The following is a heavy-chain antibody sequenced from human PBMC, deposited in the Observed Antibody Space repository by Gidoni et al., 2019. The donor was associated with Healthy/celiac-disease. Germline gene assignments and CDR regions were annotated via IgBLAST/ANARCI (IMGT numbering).Heavy chain of an antibody. D-gene: IGHD3-3*01. J-gene: IGHJ5*02. CDR1: GGSISSGSYY. Sequence: QVQLQESGPGLVKPSQTLSLTCTVSGGSISSGSYYRSWIRQPAGKGLEWIGRIYTSGSTNYNPSLKSRVTISVDTSKNQFSLKLSSVTAADTAVYYCARDGEHYDFWSGYLGWFDPWGQGTLVTVSS. CDR2: IYTSGST. V-gene: IGHV4-61*02. CDR3: ARDGEHYDFWSGYLGWFDP.